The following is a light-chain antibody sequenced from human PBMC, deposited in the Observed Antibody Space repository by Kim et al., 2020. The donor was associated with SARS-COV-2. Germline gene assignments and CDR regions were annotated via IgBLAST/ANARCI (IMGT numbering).Light chain of an antibody. CDR2: AAS. V-gene: IGKV1-39*01. CDR1: QSIGNY. CDR3: QQSYSTPHIT. Sequence: SVGDRVTITCRASQSIGNYLNWYQHKPGKAPKLLIHAASSLQSDVPSRFSGSGSGTDFTLTISGLQPEDFTTYFCQQSYSTPHITFGPGTRLEIK. J-gene: IGKJ5*01.